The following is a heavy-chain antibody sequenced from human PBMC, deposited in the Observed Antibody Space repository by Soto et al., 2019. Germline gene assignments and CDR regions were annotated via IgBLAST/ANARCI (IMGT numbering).Heavy chain of an antibody. CDR3: ATGTTYKIDH. CDR2: IWYDGSKT. V-gene: IGHV3-33*01. J-gene: IGHJ4*02. CDR1: GFPFSSYG. D-gene: IGHD1-20*01. Sequence: QVQLVESGGGVVQAGRSLRLSCAASGFPFSSYGMHWVRQAPGKGLEWVAVIWYDGSKTYYADSVKGRFTISRDDSKNTLYLEMNCLRVEDTAVYYCATGTTYKIDHWGQGTLVTVSS.